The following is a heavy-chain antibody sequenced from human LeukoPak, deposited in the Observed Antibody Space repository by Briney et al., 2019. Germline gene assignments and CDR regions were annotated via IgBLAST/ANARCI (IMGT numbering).Heavy chain of an antibody. CDR2: ITGSGHTT. Sequence: GGSLRLSXAASGFTFSSYAMSWVRQAPGKGLEWVSGITGSGHTTYYADSVKGRFTISRDNSKNTLYVQMNSLRAEDTAVYYCAKAIRNLGWYFDLWGRGTLVTVSS. CDR1: GFTFSSYA. D-gene: IGHD1-14*01. CDR3: AKAIRNLGWYFDL. J-gene: IGHJ2*01. V-gene: IGHV3-23*01.